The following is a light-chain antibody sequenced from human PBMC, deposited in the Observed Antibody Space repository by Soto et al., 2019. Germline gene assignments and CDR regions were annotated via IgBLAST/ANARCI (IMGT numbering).Light chain of an antibody. CDR3: QQSYSTPLT. CDR2: AAS. V-gene: IGKV1-39*01. CDR1: QSISSY. J-gene: IGKJ4*01. Sequence: DIQMTQPPSSLSASVGDRVTITCRASQSISSYLNWYQQKPGKAPKVLIYAASSLQSGVPSRFSGSGSGTDFTLTTSNLQPEDFATYYCQQSYSTPLTFGGGTKVEIK.